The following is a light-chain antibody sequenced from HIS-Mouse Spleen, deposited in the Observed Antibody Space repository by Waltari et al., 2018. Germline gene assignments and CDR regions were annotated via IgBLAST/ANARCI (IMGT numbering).Light chain of an antibody. CDR3: YSAADNNWV. V-gene: IGLV3-27*01. CDR2: KDS. CDR1: VLAKKY. Sequence: SYELTQPSSVSVSPGQTARITCSGDVLAKKYARWFQQKPGQAPVLVIYKDSERPSGIPGRFSGSSSGTTVTLTISGAQVEDEADYYCYSAADNNWVFGGGTKLTVL. J-gene: IGLJ3*02.